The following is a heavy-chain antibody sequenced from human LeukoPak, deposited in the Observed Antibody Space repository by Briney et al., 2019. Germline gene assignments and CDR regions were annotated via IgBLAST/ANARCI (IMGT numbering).Heavy chain of an antibody. V-gene: IGHV4-4*07. Sequence: SETLSLTCTVPGGSISSYYWSWIRQPAGKGLEWIGRIYTSGSTNYNPSLKSRVTMSVDTSKNQFSLKLSSVTAADTAVYYCAREGIGRWLQFCDYWGQGTLVTVSS. CDR3: AREGIGRWLQFCDY. D-gene: IGHD5-24*01. CDR2: IYTSGST. J-gene: IGHJ4*02. CDR1: GGSISSYY.